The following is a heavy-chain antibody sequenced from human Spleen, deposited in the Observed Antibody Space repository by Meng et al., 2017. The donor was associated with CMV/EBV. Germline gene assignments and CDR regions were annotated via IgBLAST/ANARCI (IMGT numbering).Heavy chain of an antibody. Sequence: GGSLRLSCAASGFTFSSYAMSWVRQAPGKGLEWVSVIYSGGSSTYYADSVKGRFTISRDNAKNSLYLQMNSLRAEDTAVYYCARDITQELYGLTGITMIVVPSPPGYWGQGTLVTVSS. CDR2: IYSGGSST. J-gene: IGHJ4*02. CDR3: ARDITQELYGLTGITMIVVPSPPGY. V-gene: IGHV3-23*03. CDR1: GFTFSSYA. D-gene: IGHD3-22*01.